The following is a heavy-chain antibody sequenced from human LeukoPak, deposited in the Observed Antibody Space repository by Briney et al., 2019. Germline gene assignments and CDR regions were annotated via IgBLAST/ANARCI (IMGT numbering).Heavy chain of an antibody. CDR3: AKDKGREGDY. CDR2: ISSDGIDK. V-gene: IGHV3-30*18. Sequence: PGGSLRLSCAASGFPFSNYGMHWVRQAPGKGLEWVAVISSDGIDKYYADSVKGRFTISRENSKNTLYLQMSSLRAEDTAVYYCAKDKGREGDYWGQGNLVTVSS. J-gene: IGHJ4*02. CDR1: GFPFSNYG.